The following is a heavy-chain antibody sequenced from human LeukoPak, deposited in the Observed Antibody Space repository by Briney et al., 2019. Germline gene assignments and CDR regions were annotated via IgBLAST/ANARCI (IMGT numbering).Heavy chain of an antibody. V-gene: IGHV3-23*01. CDR3: AKKVGLVSAPLYYFDL. Sequence: GGSLRLSCAPSGFTFSTYWMSWVRQAPGKGLEWVSATSGPGGSRDYADSVKGRFTISRDNSKNTLYLQMNSLRAEDTAIYYCAKKVGLVSAPLYYFDLWGQGTLVTVSS. CDR2: TSGPGGSR. J-gene: IGHJ4*02. D-gene: IGHD6-6*01. CDR1: GFTFSTYW.